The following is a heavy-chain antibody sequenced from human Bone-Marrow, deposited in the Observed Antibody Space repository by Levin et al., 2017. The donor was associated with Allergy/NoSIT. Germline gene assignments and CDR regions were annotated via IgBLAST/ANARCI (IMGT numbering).Heavy chain of an antibody. D-gene: IGHD2-15*01. CDR2: ISGDGSKT. V-gene: IGHV3-23*01. CDR1: GFIFSSYA. Sequence: GGSLRLSCVGSGFIFSSYALTWVRQAPGRGLEWVSVISGDGSKTNTADSVEGRLTISRDNSNNTLYLQMNGLRAEDTAIYYCAKTIVACALTLNSFFGMDVWGLGTTVTVSS. CDR3: AKTIVACALTLNSFFGMDV. J-gene: IGHJ6*02.